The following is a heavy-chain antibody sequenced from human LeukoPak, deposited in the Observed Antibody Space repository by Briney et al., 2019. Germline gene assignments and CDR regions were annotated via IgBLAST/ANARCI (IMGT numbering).Heavy chain of an antibody. D-gene: IGHD2-15*01. V-gene: IGHV3-7*01. Sequence: GGSLRLSCAASGFTFSSYWMSWVRQAPGKGLEWVANIKQDGSEKYYVDSVKGRFTISRDNAKNSLYLQMNSLRAEDTAVYYCAKDPLDCSGGSCYSRVYYYYYYMDVWGKGTTVTISS. CDR1: GFTFSSYW. J-gene: IGHJ6*03. CDR3: AKDPLDCSGGSCYSRVYYYYYYMDV. CDR2: IKQDGSEK.